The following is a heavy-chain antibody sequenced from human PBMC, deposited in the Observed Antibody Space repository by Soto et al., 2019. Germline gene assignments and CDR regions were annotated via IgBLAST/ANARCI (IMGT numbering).Heavy chain of an antibody. J-gene: IGHJ4*02. CDR3: ARISGLMGGAFDS. Sequence: GGSLILSCAASGFTFVNHWMSWVRQVPGKGLEWVADIKQDGSEKNYVDSVKGRFTISRDNAKNALYLQISGLRAEDTAVYYCARISGLMGGAFDSWGQGTLVTVSS. CDR2: IKQDGSEK. D-gene: IGHD3-16*01. V-gene: IGHV3-7*01. CDR1: GFTFVNHW.